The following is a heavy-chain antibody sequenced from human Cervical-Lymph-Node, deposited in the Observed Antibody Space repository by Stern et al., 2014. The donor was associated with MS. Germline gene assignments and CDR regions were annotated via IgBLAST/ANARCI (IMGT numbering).Heavy chain of an antibody. D-gene: IGHD3-16*01. V-gene: IGHV1-69*17. J-gene: IGHJ6*02. CDR1: GDTFTTFA. CDR2: LTPIFGMA. Sequence: VQLVQSGAEAKKPGSSVKVSCKASGDTFTTFAISWVRQAPGQGLEWMGGLTPIFGMADYAEKFQARVTITVDRSTNTAYMELRSLRFEDTAVYYCAREVGSLSMDLWGQGTTVTVSS. CDR3: AREVGSLSMDL.